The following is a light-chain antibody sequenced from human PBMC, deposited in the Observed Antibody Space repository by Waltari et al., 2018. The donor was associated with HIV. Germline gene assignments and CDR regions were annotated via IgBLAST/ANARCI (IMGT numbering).Light chain of an antibody. CDR1: ESLLHSDGKTY. V-gene: IGKV2D-29*01. J-gene: IGKJ5*01. Sequence: IVMTQTPLSLSVTPGQPASISCKSSESLLHSDGKTYLFWYLQKAGQPPQILILEVSTRFYGVPDRFSGSGSGTDFTLRISRVEAGDVGIYSCMQSMKLPLTFGQVTRLDIK. CDR3: MQSMKLPLT. CDR2: EVS.